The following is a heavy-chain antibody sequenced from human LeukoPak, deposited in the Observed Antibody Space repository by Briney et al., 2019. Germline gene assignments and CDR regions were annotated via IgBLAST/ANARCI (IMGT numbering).Heavy chain of an antibody. V-gene: IGHV3-48*03. CDR2: ITNSGSTI. CDR1: GFTFSSYE. J-gene: IGHJ4*02. D-gene: IGHD6-19*01. CDR3: ARLASGAFDS. Sequence: GGSLRLSCAASGFTFSSYELNWVRQAPGKGLEWISYITNSGSTIYYADSVKGRFTISRDNAKNSLYLQMNSLKAEDTAVYYCARLASGAFDSWGQGTLVTVSS.